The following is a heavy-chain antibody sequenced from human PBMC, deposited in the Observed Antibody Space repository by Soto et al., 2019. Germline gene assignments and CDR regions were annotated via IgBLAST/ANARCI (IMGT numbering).Heavy chain of an antibody. Sequence: GGSLRLSCAASGFSFINYGMHWVRQAPGKGLEWVAVISYDGSNKDYADSVKGRFTISRDNLKNTLYMQMNSLRAEDTAVYYCAKGGGYCSSASCGVREPLNYWGQGTLVTVSS. D-gene: IGHD2-2*01. J-gene: IGHJ4*02. CDR3: AKGGGYCSSASCGVREPLNY. V-gene: IGHV3-30*18. CDR2: ISYDGSNK. CDR1: GFSFINYG.